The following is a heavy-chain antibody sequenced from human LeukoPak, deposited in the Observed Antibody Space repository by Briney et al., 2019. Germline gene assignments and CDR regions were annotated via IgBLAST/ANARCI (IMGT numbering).Heavy chain of an antibody. CDR1: GFTFSSYW. J-gene: IGHJ4*02. Sequence: GGSLRLSCSASGFTFSSYWMTWVRQAPGKGLEWVANIKQDGSEKYYVDSVKGRFTISRDNAKNSLYLQMNSLRAEDTAVFYCARGVVVVPADLYYFDYWGQGTLVTVSS. V-gene: IGHV3-7*01. D-gene: IGHD2-2*01. CDR3: ARGVVVVPADLYYFDY. CDR2: IKQDGSEK.